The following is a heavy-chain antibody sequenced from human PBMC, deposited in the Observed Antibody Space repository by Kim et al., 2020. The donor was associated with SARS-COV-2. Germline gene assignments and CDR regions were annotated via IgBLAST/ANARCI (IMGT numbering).Heavy chain of an antibody. D-gene: IGHD3-22*01. CDR2: IRNKANSYTT. CDR3: TRSSDSWNKWFDP. Sequence: GGSLRLSCAASGFTFSDYYMDWVRQAPGKGLEWVGRIRNKANSYTTEYAASEKVRFTISRDEFSLYLQMNSLKIEDTALYYCTRSSDSWNKWFDPWGQGTMVTVSS. J-gene: IGHJ5*01. V-gene: IGHV3-72*01. CDR1: GFTFSDYY.